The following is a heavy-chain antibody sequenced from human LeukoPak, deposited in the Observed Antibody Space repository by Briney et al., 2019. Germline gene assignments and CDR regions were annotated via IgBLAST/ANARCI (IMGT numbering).Heavy chain of an antibody. D-gene: IGHD3-22*01. J-gene: IGHJ3*02. V-gene: IGHV4-39*01. CDR1: GGSISSSSYY. Sequence: PSETLSLTCTVSGGSISSSSYYWGWLRQPPGKGLEWIGSIYYSGSTYYNPSLKSPVTISVGTSKNQFSLKLSSVTAADTAVYYCARSKYYYDSSGYPRTFDIWGQGTMVTVSS. CDR2: IYYSGST. CDR3: ARSKYYYDSSGYPRTFDI.